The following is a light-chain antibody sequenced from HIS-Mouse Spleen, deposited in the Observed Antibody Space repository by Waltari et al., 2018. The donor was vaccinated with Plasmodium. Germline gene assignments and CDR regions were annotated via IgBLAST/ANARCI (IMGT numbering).Light chain of an antibody. Sequence: SYELPQPPSVSVSPGQTARITCSGHGLPSPYHYGYQQKPGQAPVLVRYKDSERPSGIPERFSGSSSGTTVTLTISGVQAEDEADYYCQSADSSGTYRVFGGGTKLTVL. CDR2: KDS. J-gene: IGLJ2*01. CDR1: GLPSPY. CDR3: QSADSSGTYRV. V-gene: IGLV3-25*03.